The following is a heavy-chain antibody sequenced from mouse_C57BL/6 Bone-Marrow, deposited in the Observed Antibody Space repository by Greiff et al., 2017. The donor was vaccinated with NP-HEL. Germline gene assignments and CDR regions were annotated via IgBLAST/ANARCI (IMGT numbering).Heavy chain of an antibody. CDR2: ISSGGSYT. CDR1: GFTFSSYG. J-gene: IGHJ2*01. D-gene: IGHD1-1*01. CDR3: AREYYYGSSSLYYFDY. V-gene: IGHV5-6*01. Sequence: EVKVVESGGDLVKPGGSLKLSCAASGFTFSSYGMSWVRQTPDKRLEWVATISSGGSYTYYPDSVKGRFTISRDNAKNTLYLQMSSLKSEDTAMYYCAREYYYGSSSLYYFDYWGQGTTLTVSS.